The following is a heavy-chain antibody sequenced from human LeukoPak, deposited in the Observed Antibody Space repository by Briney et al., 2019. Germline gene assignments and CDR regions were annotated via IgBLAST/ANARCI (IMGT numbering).Heavy chain of an antibody. CDR3: ARAASGSYPGYFDY. CDR2: IDQDGSAK. D-gene: IGHD1-26*01. J-gene: IGHJ4*02. CDR1: GFTFSSYW. V-gene: IGHV3-7*01. Sequence: GGSLRLSCAASGFTFSSYWMSWVRQAPGKGLEWVANIDQDGSAKYSVDSVKGRFTISRDNAKNSLYLQMNSLRAEDTAVYYCARAASGSYPGYFDYWGQGTLVTVSS.